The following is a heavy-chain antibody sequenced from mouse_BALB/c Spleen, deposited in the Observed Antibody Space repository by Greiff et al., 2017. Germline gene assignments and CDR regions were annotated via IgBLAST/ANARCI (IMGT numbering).Heavy chain of an antibody. CDR2: IWAGGST. CDR1: GFSLTSYG. V-gene: IGHV2-9*02. J-gene: IGHJ2*01. CDR3: ARGLLRAHYFDY. Sequence: VQLVESGPGLVAPSQSLSITCTVSGFSLTSYGVHWVRQPPGKGLEWLGVIWAGGSTNYNSALMSRLSISKDNSKSQVFLKMNSLQTDDTAMYYCARGLLRAHYFDYWGQGTTLTVSS. D-gene: IGHD1-1*01.